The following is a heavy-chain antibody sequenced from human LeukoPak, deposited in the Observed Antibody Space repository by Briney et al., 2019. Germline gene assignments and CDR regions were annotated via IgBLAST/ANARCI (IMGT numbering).Heavy chain of an antibody. J-gene: IGHJ4*02. V-gene: IGHV4-61*01. Sequence: SETLSLTCDVSGVSINTCCYYWTWLRQPPGKGLEWIGYKYYSGSTRYNSSLRSRLTISLDTSKNQFSLRLTSVTAADTAVYYCARGRSYGFDFDSWGPGTLVIVSS. CDR3: ARGRSYGFDFDS. D-gene: IGHD5-18*01. CDR2: KYYSGST. CDR1: GVSINTCCYY.